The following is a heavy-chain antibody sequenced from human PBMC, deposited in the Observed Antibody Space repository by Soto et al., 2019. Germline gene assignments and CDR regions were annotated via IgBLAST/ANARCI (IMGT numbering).Heavy chain of an antibody. CDR3: ARVEHYDSSGQRRADFDY. Sequence: QVQLQESGPGLVKPSQTLSLTCTVSGGSISSGDYYWSWIRQPPGKGLEWIGYIYYSGSTYYNPSLKSRVTISVDTSKNQFSLKLSSVTAADTAVYYCARVEHYDSSGQRRADFDYWGQGTLVTVSS. CDR1: GGSISSGDYY. V-gene: IGHV4-30-4*01. J-gene: IGHJ4*02. D-gene: IGHD3-22*01. CDR2: IYYSGST.